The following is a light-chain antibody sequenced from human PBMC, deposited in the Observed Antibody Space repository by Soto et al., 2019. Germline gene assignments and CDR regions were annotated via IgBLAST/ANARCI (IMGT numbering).Light chain of an antibody. V-gene: IGKV3-11*01. Sequence: EIVLTQSPATLSLSPGARATLSCRASQSISTYLAWYQQRPGQAPRLLIHDASKSATGIPARFSGSGSGTDFTLTISNLEPEDFAFYYFQQRSDWPPRFTFGPGTKLDVK. J-gene: IGKJ3*01. CDR2: DAS. CDR1: QSISTY. CDR3: QQRSDWPPRFT.